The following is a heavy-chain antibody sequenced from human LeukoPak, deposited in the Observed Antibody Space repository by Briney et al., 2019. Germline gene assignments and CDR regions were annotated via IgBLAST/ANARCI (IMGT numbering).Heavy chain of an antibody. D-gene: IGHD2-15*01. J-gene: IGHJ4*02. V-gene: IGHV4-34*01. Sequence: SETLSLTCAVYGGSFSGYYWSWIRQPPGKRLEWIGEINHSGSTNYNPSLKSRVTISVDTSKNQFSLKLSSVTAADTAVYYCARVAGVCSGGSCYSANFDYWGQGTLVTVSS. CDR3: ARVAGVCSGGSCYSANFDY. CDR1: GGSFSGYY. CDR2: INHSGST.